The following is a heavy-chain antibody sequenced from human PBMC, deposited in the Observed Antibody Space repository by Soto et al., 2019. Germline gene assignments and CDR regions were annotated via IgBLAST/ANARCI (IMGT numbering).Heavy chain of an antibody. D-gene: IGHD3-3*01. CDR2: ISGSGGST. Sequence: EVQLLESGGGLVQPGGSLRLSCAASGFTFDSYAMSWVRQAPGKGLEWVSAISGSGGSTYYADSVKGRFTISRDNSKNTLFLQMNSLRAEDTAVYYCAKSKTDIRITVFGVLIASDFWGQGSLVTVSS. V-gene: IGHV3-23*01. J-gene: IGHJ4*02. CDR1: GFTFDSYA. CDR3: AKSKTDIRITVFGVLIASDF.